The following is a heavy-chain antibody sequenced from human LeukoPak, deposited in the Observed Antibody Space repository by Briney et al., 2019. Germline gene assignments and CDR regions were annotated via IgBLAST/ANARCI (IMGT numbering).Heavy chain of an antibody. CDR3: ARASGGDY. Sequence: SETLSLTCTVSGGSISSSSYYWGWIRQPPGKGLEWIGRIYTSGSTNYNPSLKSRVTISVDTSKNQFSLKLSSVTAADTAVYYCARASGGDYWGQGTLVTVSS. V-gene: IGHV4-39*07. D-gene: IGHD3-10*01. CDR1: GGSISSSSYY. CDR2: IYTSGST. J-gene: IGHJ4*02.